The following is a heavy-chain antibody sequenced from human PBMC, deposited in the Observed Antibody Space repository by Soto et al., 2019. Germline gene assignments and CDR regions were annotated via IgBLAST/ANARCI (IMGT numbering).Heavy chain of an antibody. CDR1: GGSISSYY. CDR2: IYYSGST. V-gene: IGHV4-59*01. CDR3: ARTTSWPANYYYYYGMDV. D-gene: IGHD2-15*01. J-gene: IGHJ6*02. Sequence: SETLSLTCTVSGGSISSYYWSWIRQPPGKGLEWIGYIYYSGSTNYNPSLKSRVTISVDTSKNQFSLKLSSVTAADTAVYYCARTTSWPANYYYYYGMDVWGQGTTVTVSS.